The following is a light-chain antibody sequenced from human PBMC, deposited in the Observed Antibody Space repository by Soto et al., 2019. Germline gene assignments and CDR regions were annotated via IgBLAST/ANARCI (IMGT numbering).Light chain of an antibody. V-gene: IGKV1-5*03. CDR2: KAS. CDR1: QSVGHW. Sequence: DIQMTQSPSTLSASVRDRVTISCRASQSVGHWLAWYQQKPGKAPNLLIYKASTLASGVPSRFSGSGFGTEFNLTISSLQPDDFAPYYCQHYTTYPYTFGEGSMLEI. CDR3: QHYTTYPYT. J-gene: IGKJ2*01.